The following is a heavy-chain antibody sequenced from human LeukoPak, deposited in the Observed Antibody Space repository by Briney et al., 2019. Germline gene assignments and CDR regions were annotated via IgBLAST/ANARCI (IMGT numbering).Heavy chain of an antibody. CDR1: GYTFTSYY. CDR2: INPSGGST. V-gene: IGHV1-46*01. CDR3: ARADLYCSSTSCYRGGNWFDP. J-gene: IGHJ5*02. Sequence: ASVTVSCKASGYTFTSYYMHWVRQAPGQGLEWMGIINPSGGSTSYAQKFQGRVTMTRDTSTSTVYMELSSLRSEDTAVYYCARADLYCSSTSCYRGGNWFDPWGQGTLVTVSS. D-gene: IGHD2-2*02.